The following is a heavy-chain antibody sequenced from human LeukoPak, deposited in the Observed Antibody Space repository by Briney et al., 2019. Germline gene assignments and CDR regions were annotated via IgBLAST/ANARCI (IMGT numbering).Heavy chain of an antibody. Sequence: PSETLSLTCTVSGGSIISNDYYWGWIRQPPGKGLEWIGTIYYSGSTYYNPPLKSRITISVDTSKHQFSLELSSVTAADTAVYYRARHCCNAPYRRTFDIWGRGKMVTVSS. CDR3: ARHCCNAPYRRTFDI. CDR2: IYYSGST. J-gene: IGHJ3*02. CDR1: GGSIISNDYY. V-gene: IGHV4-39*01. D-gene: IGHD2-2*01.